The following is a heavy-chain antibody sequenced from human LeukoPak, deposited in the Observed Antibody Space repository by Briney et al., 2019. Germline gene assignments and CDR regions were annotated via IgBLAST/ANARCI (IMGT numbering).Heavy chain of an antibody. Sequence: SETLSLTCTVSGGFISSYYWSWIRQPPGKGLEWIAYISDIESINYNPSLKSRVTISVDTSKNQFSLKLSSVTAADTAVYYCARRDGYTFDLWGRGTLVTVSS. V-gene: IGHV4-59*08. CDR2: ISDIESI. CDR3: ARRDGYTFDL. J-gene: IGHJ2*01. CDR1: GGFISSYY. D-gene: IGHD5-12*01.